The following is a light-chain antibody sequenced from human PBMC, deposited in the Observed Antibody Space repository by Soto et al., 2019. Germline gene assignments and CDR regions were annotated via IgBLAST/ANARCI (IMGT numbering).Light chain of an antibody. CDR1: QSVSFW. J-gene: IGKJ1*01. CDR3: QQYQTFWT. Sequence: DIQMTQSPSSLSASVGDRVTITFRASQSVSFWLAWYQQKPGKAPKLLIYKASTLESGVPSRFSGGGFGTEFTLTVSSLQPDDYATYYCQQYQTFWTFGQGTKVDIK. CDR2: KAS. V-gene: IGKV1-5*03.